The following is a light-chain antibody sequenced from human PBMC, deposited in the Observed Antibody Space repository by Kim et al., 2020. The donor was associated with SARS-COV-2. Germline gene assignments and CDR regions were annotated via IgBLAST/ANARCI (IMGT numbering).Light chain of an antibody. CDR2: AAS. CDR3: QQYYTYPLT. Sequence: ASTGDRVTITCRASQNISSYLAWYQQKPGKAPKLLIYAASTLQSGVPSRFAGNGSVTDFTLTISCLQSEDFATYYCQQYYTYPLTFGGGTKVDIK. J-gene: IGKJ4*01. CDR1: QNISSY. V-gene: IGKV1-8*01.